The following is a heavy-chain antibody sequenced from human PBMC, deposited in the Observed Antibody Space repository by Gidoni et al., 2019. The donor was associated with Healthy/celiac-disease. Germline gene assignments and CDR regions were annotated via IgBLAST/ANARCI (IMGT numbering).Heavy chain of an antibody. Sequence: QVQLQESGPGLVKPSETLSLTCTVSGGAISSYYWGWIRQPPGKGLEWIGYIYYSGSTNYNPSLKSRVTISVATSKNQFSLKLSSVTAADTAVYYCARVTATHDDFWSGYYNGKSWFDPWGQGTLVTVSS. D-gene: IGHD3-3*01. CDR2: IYYSGST. J-gene: IGHJ5*02. V-gene: IGHV4-59*01. CDR1: GGAISSYY. CDR3: ARVTATHDDFWSGYYNGKSWFDP.